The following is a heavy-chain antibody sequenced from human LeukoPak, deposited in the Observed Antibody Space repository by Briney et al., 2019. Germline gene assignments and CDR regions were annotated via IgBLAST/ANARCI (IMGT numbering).Heavy chain of an antibody. CDR1: GGSINSHY. J-gene: IGHJ4*02. CDR3: ARSTGWHAFT. Sequence: PAETLSLTCTVSGGSINSHYWTWIRQPPGKGLEWIGHSFYSGRTNYSPSLKGRVTISVDRSKNQFSLKLNSVTTADTAVYYCARSTGWHAFTWGQGALVTVSS. V-gene: IGHV4-59*11. CDR2: SFYSGRT. D-gene: IGHD6-19*01.